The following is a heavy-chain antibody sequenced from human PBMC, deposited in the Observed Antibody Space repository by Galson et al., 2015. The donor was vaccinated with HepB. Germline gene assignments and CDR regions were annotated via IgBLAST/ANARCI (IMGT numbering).Heavy chain of an antibody. CDR3: ARDLRGGVSYGRLAY. CDR1: GFTFSTYA. Sequence: SLRLSCAASGFTFSTYAMHWVRQAPGKGLEWAAFISNDGSKTYYADSVKGRFTVSRDNSKNTLYLQMNSLKSEDTAVYYCARDLRGGVSYGRLAYWGQGTLVTVSS. CDR2: ISNDGSKT. J-gene: IGHJ4*02. V-gene: IGHV3-30*03. D-gene: IGHD5-18*01.